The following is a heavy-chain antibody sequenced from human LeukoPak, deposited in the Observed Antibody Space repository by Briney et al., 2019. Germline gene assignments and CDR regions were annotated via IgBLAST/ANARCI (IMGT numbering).Heavy chain of an antibody. D-gene: IGHD3-22*01. CDR2: ISGSGGST. V-gene: IGHV3-23*01. CDR3: AKDDYYDSSGYRPGYYYMDV. Sequence: GGSLRLSCAASGFTFSSYAMSWVRQAPGKGLEWASAISGSGGSTYYADSVKGRFTISRDNSKNTLYLQMNSLRAEDTAVYYCAKDDYYDSSGYRPGYYYMDVWGKGTTVTVSS. CDR1: GFTFSSYA. J-gene: IGHJ6*03.